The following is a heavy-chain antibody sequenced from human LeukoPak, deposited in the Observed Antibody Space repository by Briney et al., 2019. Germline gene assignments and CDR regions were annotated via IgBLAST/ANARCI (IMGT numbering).Heavy chain of an antibody. D-gene: IGHD1-26*01. CDR3: ARDRNSGSYFDY. V-gene: IGHV3-64*01. CDR2: ISSNGGST. Sequence: GGSLRLSCAASGFTFSSYAMHWVRQAPGKGLEYVSAISSNGGSTYYANSVNGRFTISRDNSKNTLYLQMGSLRAEDMAVYYCARDRNSGSYFDYWGQGTLVTVSS. CDR1: GFTFSSYA. J-gene: IGHJ4*02.